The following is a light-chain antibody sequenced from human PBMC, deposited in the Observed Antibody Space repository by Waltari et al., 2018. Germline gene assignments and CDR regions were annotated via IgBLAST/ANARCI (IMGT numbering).Light chain of an antibody. V-gene: IGLV2-23*02. CDR3: CSYARSGTVL. CDR2: EVV. Sequence: QSALTQPASVSGSPGQSITISCTGTSSDVGNYKLVSWYQQHPGKAPKLMIFEVVKRPSGVSNRLSGSRAANAASLTISGLQAEDEGVYFCCSYARSGTVLFGGGKKLTVL. CDR1: SSDVGNYKL. J-gene: IGLJ2*01.